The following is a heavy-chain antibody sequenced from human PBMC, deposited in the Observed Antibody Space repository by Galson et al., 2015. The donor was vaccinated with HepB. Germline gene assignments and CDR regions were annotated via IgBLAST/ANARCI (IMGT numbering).Heavy chain of an antibody. D-gene: IGHD2/OR15-2a*01. V-gene: IGHV4-4*02. CDR3: AREYRTRGFYAMDV. J-gene: IGHJ6*02. Sequence: SNNWWTWVRQSPGKGLEWIGEIYHSGSTNYNPSLKSRVTLSVDKSKNEFSLNLNSVTAADTAVYHCAREYRTRGFYAMDVWGQGTTVTVSS. CDR1: SNNW. CDR2: IYHSGST.